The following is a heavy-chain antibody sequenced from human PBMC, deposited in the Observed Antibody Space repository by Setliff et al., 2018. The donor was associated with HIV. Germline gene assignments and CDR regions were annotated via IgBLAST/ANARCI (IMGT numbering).Heavy chain of an antibody. J-gene: IGHJ4*02. CDR2: IYHSGST. V-gene: IGHV4-38-2*01. D-gene: IGHD5-18*01. CDR1: GYSISSGYY. CDR3: ARTLRAAAMGYFDY. Sequence: SETLSLTCAVSGYSISSGYYWGWIRQPPGKGLEWIGSIYHSGSTYNNPSLKSRVTISVDTSKNQFSLKLTSVTAADTAGYYCARTLRAAAMGYFDYWGQGTLVTVS.